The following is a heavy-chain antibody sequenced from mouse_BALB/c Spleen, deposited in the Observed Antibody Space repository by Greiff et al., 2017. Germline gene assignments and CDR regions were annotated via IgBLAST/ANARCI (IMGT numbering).Heavy chain of an antibody. CDR2: IWTGGGT. CDR3: VRDRAYGNYGGDYFDY. D-gene: IGHD2-1*01. Sequence: LVESGPGLVAPSQSLSITCTVSGFSLTSYDISWIRQPPGKGLEWLGVIWTGGGTNYNSAFMSRLSISKDNSKSQVFLKMNSLQTDDTAIYYCVRDRAYGNYGGDYFDYWGQGTTLTVSS. CDR1: GFSLTSYD. J-gene: IGHJ2*01. V-gene: IGHV2-9-2*01.